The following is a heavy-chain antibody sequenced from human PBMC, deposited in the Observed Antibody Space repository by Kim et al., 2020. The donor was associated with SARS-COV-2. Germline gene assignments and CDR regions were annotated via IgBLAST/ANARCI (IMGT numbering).Heavy chain of an antibody. CDR3: ARDIVVVPAAIYYYYGMDV. Sequence: GGSLRLSCAASGFTFSSYGMHWVRQAPGKGLEWVAVIWYDGSNKYYADSVKGRFTISRDNSKNTLYLQMNSLRAEDTAVYYCARDIVVVPAAIYYYYGMDVWGQGTTVTVSS. CDR1: GFTFSSYG. J-gene: IGHJ6*02. CDR2: IWYDGSNK. V-gene: IGHV3-33*01. D-gene: IGHD2-2*01.